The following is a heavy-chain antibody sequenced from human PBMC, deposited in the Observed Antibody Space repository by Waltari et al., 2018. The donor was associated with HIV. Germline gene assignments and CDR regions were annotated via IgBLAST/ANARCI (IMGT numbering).Heavy chain of an antibody. CDR3: ASALGAYCSGSSCYSHYFDY. V-gene: IGHV3-53*02. Sequence: EVQLVETGGGLTQPGQSLRLSCAVSGFSVTNNYMNWVRQAPGKGLEWVSVIYRDGKTYYASSVKGRFSISRDKSRNTLYLQMNSLRAADSAVYYCASALGAYCSGSSCYSHYFDYWGQGTLVTVSS. CDR1: GFSVTNNY. J-gene: IGHJ4*02. CDR2: IYRDGKT. D-gene: IGHD2-2*01.